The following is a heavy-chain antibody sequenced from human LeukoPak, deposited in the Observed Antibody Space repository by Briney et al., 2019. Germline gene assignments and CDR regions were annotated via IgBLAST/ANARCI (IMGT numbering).Heavy chain of an antibody. Sequence: SETLSLTCDVSGGSISSGLYSWNWIRQPPGKGLEWIGSMYYSGSTYYNPSLKSRVTISVDTSKNQFSLKVSSVTAADTAVYYCARHDRWKYSHFDYWGQGTLVTVSS. V-gene: IGHV4-39*01. CDR1: GGSISSGLYS. D-gene: IGHD1-7*01. J-gene: IGHJ4*02. CDR2: MYYSGST. CDR3: ARHDRWKYSHFDY.